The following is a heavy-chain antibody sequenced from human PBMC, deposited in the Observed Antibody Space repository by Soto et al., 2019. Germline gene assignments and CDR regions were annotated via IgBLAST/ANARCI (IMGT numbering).Heavy chain of an antibody. CDR1: GGTFSSYA. CDR2: INPNSGGT. J-gene: IGHJ4*02. V-gene: IGHV1-2*04. CDR3: AREIVVATTWYFDY. Sequence: GASVKVSCKASGGTFSSYAISWVRQAPGQRLEWMGWINPNSGGTNYAQKFQGWVTMTRDTSISTAYMELSRLRSDDTAVYYCAREIVVATTWYFDYWGQGTLVTVSS. D-gene: IGHD3-22*01.